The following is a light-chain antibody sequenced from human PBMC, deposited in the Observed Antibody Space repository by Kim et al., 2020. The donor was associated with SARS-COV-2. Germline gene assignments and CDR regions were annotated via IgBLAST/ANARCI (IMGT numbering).Light chain of an antibody. Sequence: QRVTIYRTGRRSTIGAGYDVHGCPQLPGTAPKLLIYGNSNRPSGVPDRFSGSKSGTSASLAITGLQAEDEADYYCQSYDSSLSARVFGGGTQLTVL. CDR2: GNS. CDR1: RSTIGAGYD. CDR3: QSYDSSLSARV. J-gene: IGLJ3*02. V-gene: IGLV1-40*01.